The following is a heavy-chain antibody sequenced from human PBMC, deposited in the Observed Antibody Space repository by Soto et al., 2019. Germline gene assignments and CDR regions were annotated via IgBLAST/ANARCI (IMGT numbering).Heavy chain of an antibody. Sequence: GGSLRLSCAASGFTFSSYEMNWVRQAPGKGLEWVSYISSSGSTIYYADSVKGRFTISRDNAKNSLYLQMNSLRAEDTAVYYCARDGGIQLWLRTIPSYNGFDPWGQGTLVTVSS. J-gene: IGHJ5*02. CDR3: ARDGGIQLWLRTIPSYNGFDP. CDR2: ISSSGSTI. D-gene: IGHD5-18*01. V-gene: IGHV3-48*03. CDR1: GFTFSSYE.